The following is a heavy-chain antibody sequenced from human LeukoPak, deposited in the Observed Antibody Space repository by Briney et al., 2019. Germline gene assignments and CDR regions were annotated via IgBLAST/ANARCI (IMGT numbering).Heavy chain of an antibody. J-gene: IGHJ4*02. Sequence: GESLKISCKGSGYSFTSYWIGWVRQMPGKGLEWMGFVYPGDSDTRYSPSFQGRVTFSADKSISTAYLQWNSLRASDTAMYYCARRAVSSDWHYFDYWGQGTLVTVYS. CDR3: ARRAVSSDWHYFDY. CDR1: GYSFTSYW. CDR2: VYPGDSDT. D-gene: IGHD6-19*01. V-gene: IGHV5-51*01.